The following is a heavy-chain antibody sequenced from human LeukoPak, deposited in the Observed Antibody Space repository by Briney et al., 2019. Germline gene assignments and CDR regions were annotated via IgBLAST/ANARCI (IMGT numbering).Heavy chain of an antibody. D-gene: IGHD1-26*01. Sequence: GGSLRLSCAASGFTFSIYSMNWVRQAPGKGLEWVSSISSSSSYIYYADSVKGRFTISRDNSKNTLYLQMNSLRAEDTAVYYCAKGRGWEASYYYYYMDVWGKGTTVTISS. V-gene: IGHV3-21*01. CDR1: GFTFSIYS. CDR3: AKGRGWEASYYYYYMDV. J-gene: IGHJ6*03. CDR2: ISSSSSYI.